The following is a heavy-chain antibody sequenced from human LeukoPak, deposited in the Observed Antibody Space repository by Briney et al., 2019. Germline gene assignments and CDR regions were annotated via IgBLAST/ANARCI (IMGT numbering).Heavy chain of an antibody. J-gene: IGHJ6*03. CDR2: ITPNTGVT. D-gene: IGHD6-6*01. CDR1: GYSLTGYY. Sequence: ASAKVSCKASGYSLTGYYLHWLRQAPGQGLEWMGWITPNTGVTNYAPKFQGRVTMTRDTSLSTAYMELTRPKSDDTAVYFCARDGGRRSAARPKFYYYMDVWGKGTTVIVSS. CDR3: ARDGGRRSAARPKFYYYMDV. V-gene: IGHV1-2*02.